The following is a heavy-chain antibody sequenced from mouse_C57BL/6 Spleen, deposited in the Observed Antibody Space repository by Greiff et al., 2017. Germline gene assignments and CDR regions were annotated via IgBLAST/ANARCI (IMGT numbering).Heavy chain of an antibody. D-gene: IGHD4-1*01. V-gene: IGHV1-64*01. Sequence: QVQLQQPGAELVKPGASVKLSCKASGYTFTSYWMHWVKQRPGQGLEWIGMIHPNSGSTNYNEKFKSKATLTVDKSSSTAYMQLSSLTSEDSAVXYCARSSPNWAFDYWGQGTTRTVSS. CDR3: ARSSPNWAFDY. J-gene: IGHJ2*01. CDR2: IHPNSGST. CDR1: GYTFTSYW.